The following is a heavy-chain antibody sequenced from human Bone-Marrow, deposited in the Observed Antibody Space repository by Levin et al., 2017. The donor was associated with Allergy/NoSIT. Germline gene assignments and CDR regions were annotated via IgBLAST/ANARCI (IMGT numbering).Heavy chain of an antibody. J-gene: IGHJ4*02. D-gene: IGHD6-19*01. Sequence: GESLKISCAASGFTFSTYGMHWVRQAPGKGLEWVAVLSYDGSNKYYADSVKGRFTISRDNSKNTLYLQMNSLRAEDTAVYYCAKDLTVYSSGWYVGPDYWGQGTLVTVSS. CDR3: AKDLTVYSSGWYVGPDY. CDR2: LSYDGSNK. V-gene: IGHV3-30*18. CDR1: GFTFSTYG.